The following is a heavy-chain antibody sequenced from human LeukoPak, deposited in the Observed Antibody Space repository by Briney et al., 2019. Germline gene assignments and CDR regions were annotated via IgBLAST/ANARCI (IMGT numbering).Heavy chain of an antibody. J-gene: IGHJ4*02. CDR1: GGSISSGGYY. CDR3: ARDILGYFDY. CDR2: IYYSGST. Sequence: SETLSLTCTVSGGSISSGGYYWSWIRQHPGKGLEWIGYIYYSGSTYYNPSLKSRVTISVVTSKNQFSLKLSSVTAADTAVYYCARDILGYFDYWGQGTLVTVSP. V-gene: IGHV4-31*03. D-gene: IGHD1-26*01.